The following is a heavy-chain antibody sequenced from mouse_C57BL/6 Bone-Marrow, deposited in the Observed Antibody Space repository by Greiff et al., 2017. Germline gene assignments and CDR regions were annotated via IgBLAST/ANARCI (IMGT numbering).Heavy chain of an antibody. D-gene: IGHD2-5*01. V-gene: IGHV14-4*01. CDR1: GFNIKDDY. CDR3: TTCYSNFFVFAY. J-gene: IGHJ3*01. Sequence: VQLQQSGAELVRPGASVKLSCTASGFNIKDDYMHWVKQRPEQGLEWIGWIDHENGDTEYASKFQGKATITADTSSNTAYLQLSSLTSEDTAVYYCTTCYSNFFVFAYWGQGTLVTVSA. CDR2: IDHENGDT.